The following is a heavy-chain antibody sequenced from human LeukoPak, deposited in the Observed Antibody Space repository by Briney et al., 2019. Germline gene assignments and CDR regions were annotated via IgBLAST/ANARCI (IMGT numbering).Heavy chain of an antibody. CDR2: ISYDGSNK. J-gene: IGHJ1*01. D-gene: IGHD2-2*02. CDR3: AREVYCSSTSCYKYFQH. CDR1: GFTFSSYA. V-gene: IGHV3-30-3*01. Sequence: GRSLRLSCAASGFTFSSYAMHWVRQAPGKGLEWVAVISYDGSNKYYADSVKGRFTISRDNSKNTLYLQMNSLRAEDTAVYYCAREVYCSSTSCYKYFQHWGQGTLVTVSS.